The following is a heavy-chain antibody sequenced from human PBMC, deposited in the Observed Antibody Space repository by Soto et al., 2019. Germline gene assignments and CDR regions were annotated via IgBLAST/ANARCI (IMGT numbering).Heavy chain of an antibody. CDR2: INPSGGST. V-gene: IGHV1-46*01. Sequence: ASVKVSCKASGYTFTSYYINWVRQAPGQGLEWMGIINPSGGSTSYAQKFQGRVTMTRDTSTSTVYMELSSLRSEDTAVYYCARTRATRDYYYYGMDVCGQGATVTVSS. CDR1: GYTFTSYY. CDR3: ARTRATRDYYYYGMDV. J-gene: IGHJ6*02.